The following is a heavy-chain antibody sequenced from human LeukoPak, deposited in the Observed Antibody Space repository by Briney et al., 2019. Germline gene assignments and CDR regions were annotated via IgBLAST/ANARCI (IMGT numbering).Heavy chain of an antibody. V-gene: IGHV3-15*01. CDR2: IRNDRIT. D-gene: IGHD5-12*01. CDR1: GLTFSDAW. J-gene: IGHJ4*02. CDR3: TWMATIFTADY. Sequence: GGSLRLSCVLSGLTFSDAWMSWVRQASGKGLEWVGRIRNDRITDYAAPVQGRFSISRDNSKNTFYLQMNSLRTEDTGMYFCTWMATIFTADYWGQGTLVTVSS.